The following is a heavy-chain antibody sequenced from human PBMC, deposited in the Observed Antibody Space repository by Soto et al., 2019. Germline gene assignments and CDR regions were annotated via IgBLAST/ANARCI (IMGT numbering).Heavy chain of an antibody. Sequence: EVQLVESGGGLVKPGGSLRLSCAASGFTFSTFSMSWLRQAPGKGLEWVASISSSSAYIYYADSVKGRFTVSRDNAKNSLHLQMNSLRGEDTAMYFCARDMRAVVGVADYWGQGTLVSVSS. CDR3: ARDMRAVVGVADY. CDR1: GFTFSTFS. D-gene: IGHD1-26*01. V-gene: IGHV3-21*01. J-gene: IGHJ4*02. CDR2: ISSSSAYI.